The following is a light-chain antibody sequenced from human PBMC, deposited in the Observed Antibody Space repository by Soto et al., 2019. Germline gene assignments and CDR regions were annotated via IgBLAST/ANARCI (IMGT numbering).Light chain of an antibody. CDR1: SSNIGAGYD. CDR2: GNS. J-gene: IGLJ2*01. V-gene: IGLV1-40*01. CDR3: QSCDSGLGVL. Sequence: QSVLTQPPSVSGAPGQRVTISCTGSSSNIGAGYDVHWYQQLPGTAPKLLIYGNSNRPSGVPDRFSGSKSGTSASLAITGLQAEDEADYYCQSCDSGLGVLFGGGTTLTVL.